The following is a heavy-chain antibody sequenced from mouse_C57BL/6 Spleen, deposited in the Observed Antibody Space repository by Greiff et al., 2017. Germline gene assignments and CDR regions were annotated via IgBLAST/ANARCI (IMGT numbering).Heavy chain of an antibody. CDR1: GYTFTSYG. V-gene: IGHV1-81*01. CDR2: IYPRSGNT. D-gene: IGHD1-1*01. J-gene: IGHJ4*01. Sequence: QVQLQQSGAELARPGASVKLSCKASGYTFTSYGISWVKQRTGQGLEWIGEIYPRSGNTYYNEKFKGKATLTADKSSSTAYMELRSLTSEDSAVYFCARGGTTVVEHYAMDYWGQGTSVTVSS. CDR3: ARGGTTVVEHYAMDY.